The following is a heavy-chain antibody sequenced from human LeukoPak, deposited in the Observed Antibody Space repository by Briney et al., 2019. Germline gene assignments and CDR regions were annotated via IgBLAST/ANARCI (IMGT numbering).Heavy chain of an antibody. CDR2: MNPNSGNT. V-gene: IGHV1-8*03. CDR3: ARVQRYGDYVDYYYMDV. D-gene: IGHD4-17*01. Sequence: ASVTVSFKASGYTFTSYDINWVRQATGQGLEWMGWMNPNSGNTGYAQKFQGRVTITRNTSISTAYMELSSLRSEDTAVYYCARVQRYGDYVDYYYMDVWGKGTTVTVSS. J-gene: IGHJ6*03. CDR1: GYTFTSYD.